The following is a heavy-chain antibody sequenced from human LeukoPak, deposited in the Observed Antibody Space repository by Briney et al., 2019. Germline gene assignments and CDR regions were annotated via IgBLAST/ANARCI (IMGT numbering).Heavy chain of an antibody. CDR3: ARNQGSYRYHDAFDI. D-gene: IGHD3-16*02. Sequence: SETLSLTCTVSGGSISSSSYYWGWIRQPPGKGLEWIGRIYYSGSTYYNPSLKSRVAISVDTSKNQFSLKLNSLTDAAAAVYYCARNQGSYRYHDAFDIWGQGTMVTVSS. CDR2: IYYSGST. J-gene: IGHJ3*02. CDR1: GGSISSSSYY. V-gene: IGHV4-39*07.